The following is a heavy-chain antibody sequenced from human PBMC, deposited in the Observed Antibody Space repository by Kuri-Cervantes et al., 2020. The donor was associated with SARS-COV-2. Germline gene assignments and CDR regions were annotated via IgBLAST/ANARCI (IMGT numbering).Heavy chain of an antibody. D-gene: IGHD6-19*01. CDR2: IKQDGSEK. Sequence: GGSLRLSCAASGFTFSRYWKSWVRQAPGKGLEWVSNIKQDGSEKYYVDSVKGRFTIYRDNAKISLYLQMNSLRAEDTAVYYCARDQSDSSGWYAEEDYYYYMDVWGKGTTVTVSS. V-gene: IGHV3-7*01. CDR3: ARDQSDSSGWYAEEDYYYYMDV. J-gene: IGHJ6*03. CDR1: GFTFSRYW.